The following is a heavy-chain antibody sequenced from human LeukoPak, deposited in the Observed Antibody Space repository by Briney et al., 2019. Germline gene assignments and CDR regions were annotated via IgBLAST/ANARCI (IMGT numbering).Heavy chain of an antibody. D-gene: IGHD6-13*01. J-gene: IGHJ4*02. Sequence: ASVRVSCKASGYTFTSYAMNWVRQAPGQGLEWMGWINTNTGNPTYAQGFTGRFVFSLDTSVSTAYLQISSLKAEDTAVYYCVTTPGYSSSWYRDDFDYWGQGTLVTVSS. CDR1: GYTFTSYA. CDR2: INTNTGNP. CDR3: VTTPGYSSSWYRDDFDY. V-gene: IGHV7-4-1*02.